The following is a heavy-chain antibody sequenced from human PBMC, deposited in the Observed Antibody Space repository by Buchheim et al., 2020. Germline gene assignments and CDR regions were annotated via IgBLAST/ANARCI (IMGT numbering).Heavy chain of an antibody. Sequence: EVQLVESGGGLVQPGGSLRLSCAASGFTFSSYWMSWVRQAPGKGLEWVANIKQDGSEKYYVDSVKGRFTISRDNAKNSLYLQMNSLRAEDTAVYYCASGSSGWDDGASKSDYWGQGTL. D-gene: IGHD6-19*01. CDR3: ASGSSGWDDGASKSDY. V-gene: IGHV3-7*01. CDR2: IKQDGSEK. J-gene: IGHJ4*02. CDR1: GFTFSSYW.